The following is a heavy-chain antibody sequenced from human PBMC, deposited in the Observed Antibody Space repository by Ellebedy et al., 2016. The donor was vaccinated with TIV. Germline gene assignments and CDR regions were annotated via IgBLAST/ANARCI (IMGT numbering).Heavy chain of an antibody. J-gene: IGHJ3*02. D-gene: IGHD1-26*01. CDR2: ISYDGSNK. CDR3: AKELSGSYGEFAFDI. CDR1: GFTFSSYG. V-gene: IGHV3-30*18. Sequence: GESLKISXAASGFTFSSYGMHWVRQAPGKGLEWVAVISYDGSNKYYADSVKGRFTISRDNSKNTLYLQMNSLRAEDTAVYYCAKELSGSYGEFAFDIWGQGTMVTVSS.